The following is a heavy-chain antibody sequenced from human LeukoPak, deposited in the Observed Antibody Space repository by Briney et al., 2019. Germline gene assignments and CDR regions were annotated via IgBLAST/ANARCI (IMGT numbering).Heavy chain of an antibody. Sequence: SETLSLTCTVSGGSISSYYWSWIRQPPGKGLEWIGEINHSGSTNYNPSLKSRVTISVDTSKNQFSLKLSSVTAADTAVYYCARFPPYYYGSGTSLSDWFDPWGQGTLVTVSS. CDR1: GGSISSYY. V-gene: IGHV4-34*01. CDR2: INHSGST. J-gene: IGHJ5*02. D-gene: IGHD3-10*01. CDR3: ARFPPYYYGSGTSLSDWFDP.